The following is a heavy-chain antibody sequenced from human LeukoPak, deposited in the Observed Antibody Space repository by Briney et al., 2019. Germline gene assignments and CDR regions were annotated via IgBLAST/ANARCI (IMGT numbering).Heavy chain of an antibody. CDR2: IYYSGST. J-gene: IGHJ4*02. CDR3: ATIRVLRFLEWLTPSY. CDR1: GGSISSYY. D-gene: IGHD3-3*01. Sequence: PSETLSLTCTVSGGSISSYYWSWIRQPPGKGLEWNGSIYYSGSTYYNPSLKSRVTISVDTSKNQFSLKLSSVTAADTAVYYCATIRVLRFLEWLTPSYWGQGTLVTVSS. V-gene: IGHV4-59*05.